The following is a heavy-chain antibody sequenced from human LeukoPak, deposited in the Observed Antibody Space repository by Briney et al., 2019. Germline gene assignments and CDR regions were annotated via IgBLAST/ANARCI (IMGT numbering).Heavy chain of an antibody. CDR3: ARHGDDFDY. J-gene: IGHJ4*02. Sequence: SETLSLTCTVSGSSISSSSYYWGWIRQPPGKGLEWIGSIYYSGSTYYNPSLKSRVTISVDTSKNQFSLKLSSVTAADTAVYYCARHGDDFDYWGQGTLVTVSS. CDR1: GSSISSSSYY. D-gene: IGHD4-17*01. CDR2: IYYSGST. V-gene: IGHV4-39*01.